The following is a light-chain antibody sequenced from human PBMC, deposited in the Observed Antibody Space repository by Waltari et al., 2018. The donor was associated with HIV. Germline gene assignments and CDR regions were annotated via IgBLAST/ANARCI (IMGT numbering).Light chain of an antibody. CDR2: KAS. CDR3: QQYDSYPWT. V-gene: IGKV1-5*03. J-gene: IGKJ1*01. Sequence: DIQMTQSPSTLSAYVGDRVTITCRASQTISSWLAWYQQKPGTAPKLLIYKASSLESGVSSRFSGSGSGTEFTLTISSLQPDDFATYYCQQYDSYPWTFGQGTKVEIK. CDR1: QTISSW.